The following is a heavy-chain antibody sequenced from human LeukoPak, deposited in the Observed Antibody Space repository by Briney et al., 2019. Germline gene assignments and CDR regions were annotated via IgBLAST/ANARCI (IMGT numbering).Heavy chain of an antibody. V-gene: IGHV4-31*03. CDR3: ARRAVTPRYFDY. Sequence: SGTLFLPCTVSGCSISDGCFFWSRLPQHPGEGLGWIGYIYCSGSTYYNPSLKSRVTISVDTSKNQFSLKLSSVTAADTAVYYCARRAVTPRYFDYWGQGTLVTVSS. J-gene: IGHJ4*02. D-gene: IGHD2-21*02. CDR1: GCSISDGCFF. CDR2: IYCSGST.